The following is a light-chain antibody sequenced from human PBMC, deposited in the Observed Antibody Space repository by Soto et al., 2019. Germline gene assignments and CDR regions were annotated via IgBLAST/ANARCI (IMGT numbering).Light chain of an antibody. Sequence: DIQMTQSPSSLSASVGDRVTITCQASQDISNYLNWYQQKPGKAPPVLIYDASNLETGVPSRFSGSGSGTDYTFTISSLQPEDIATYYCQQYDNLPVTFGGGTKVEIK. CDR1: QDISNY. V-gene: IGKV1-33*01. CDR3: QQYDNLPVT. J-gene: IGKJ4*01. CDR2: DAS.